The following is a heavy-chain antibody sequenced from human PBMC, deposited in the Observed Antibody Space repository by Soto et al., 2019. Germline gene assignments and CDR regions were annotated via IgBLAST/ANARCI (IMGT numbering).Heavy chain of an antibody. CDR2: FYFTGNT. V-gene: IGHV4-59*01. J-gene: IGHJ6*02. Sequence: NPAETLSLTCSVSGVSITNYYWSWVRQAPGKGLEWIGYFYFTGNTNYNPSLKSRVSISADTSKNQFSLKLSSVTAADTAMYFCARSPHNDPKASYHGMDVWGRGTTVTVSS. CDR1: GVSITNYY. CDR3: ARSPHNDPKASYHGMDV.